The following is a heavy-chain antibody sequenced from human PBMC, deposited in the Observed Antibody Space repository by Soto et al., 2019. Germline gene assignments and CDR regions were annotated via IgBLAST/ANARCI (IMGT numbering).Heavy chain of an antibody. Sequence: QVQLQESGPGLVKPSQTLSLTCTVSGGSISSGGYFWSWIRHPPGKGLEWIGNIFYSGTTYYNPSLKSRVTISVDTSKNQFSRTLSSVTAAHPAVYFCARGALYWGQGTLVTVSS. CDR3: ARGALY. V-gene: IGHV4-31*03. CDR1: GGSISSGGYF. CDR2: IFYSGTT. J-gene: IGHJ4*02.